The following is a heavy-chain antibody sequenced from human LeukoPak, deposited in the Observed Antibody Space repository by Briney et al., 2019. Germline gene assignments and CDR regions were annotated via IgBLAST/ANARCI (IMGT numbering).Heavy chain of an antibody. D-gene: IGHD3-10*01. CDR2: ISSSSSYI. Sequence: GGSLRLSCAASGFTFSSYSMNWVRQAPGKGLEWVSSISSSSSYIYYADSVKGRFTISRDNAKNSLYLQMNSLRAEDTAVYYCAGGLLWFGELSDNWFDPWGQGTLVTVSS. CDR1: GFTFSSYS. CDR3: AGGLLWFGELSDNWFDP. J-gene: IGHJ5*02. V-gene: IGHV3-21*01.